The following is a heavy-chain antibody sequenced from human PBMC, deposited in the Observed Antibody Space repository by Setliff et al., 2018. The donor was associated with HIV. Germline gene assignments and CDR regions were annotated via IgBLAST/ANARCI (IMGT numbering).Heavy chain of an antibody. J-gene: IGHJ5*02. CDR3: AHLKATHGSLA. D-gene: IGHD5-12*01. Sequence: SGPTLVNPTQILTLTCAFSGFSLATVGVGVGWIRQPPGKGPEWLALIYWDGDTRYNPSLKGRLTVTKATSKNQVVLTMTNMDPVDTATYYCAHLKATHGSLAWGQGTLVTVSS. CDR2: IYWDGDT. CDR1: GFSLATVGVG. V-gene: IGHV2-5*02.